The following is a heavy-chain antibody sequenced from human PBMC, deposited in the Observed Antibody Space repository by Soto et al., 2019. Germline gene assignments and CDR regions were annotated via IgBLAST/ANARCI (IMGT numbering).Heavy chain of an antibody. V-gene: IGHV1-69*13. Sequence: SVKVSCKAFGGTFSSYAISWVRQAPGQGLEWMGGIIPIFGTANYAQKFQGRVTITADESTSTAYMELSSLRSEVTAVYYCARHSSSWYYFDYWGQGTLVTVSS. CDR1: GGTFSSYA. J-gene: IGHJ4*02. D-gene: IGHD6-13*01. CDR2: IIPIFGTA. CDR3: ARHSSSWYYFDY.